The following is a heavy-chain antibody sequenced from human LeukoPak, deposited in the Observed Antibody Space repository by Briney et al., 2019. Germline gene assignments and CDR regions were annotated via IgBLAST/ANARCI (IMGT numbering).Heavy chain of an antibody. V-gene: IGHV3-21*01. CDR1: GFTFSSYS. CDR2: ITSSSSYI. J-gene: IGHJ4*02. CDR3: ARGPSGYHNT. D-gene: IGHD5-12*01. Sequence: PGGSLRLSCAASGFTFSSYSMNWVRQAPGKGLEWVSSITSSSSYIYYADSVKGRFTISRDNSKNTLYLQMNSLRAEDTAVYYCARGPSGYHNTGGQGTLVTVSS.